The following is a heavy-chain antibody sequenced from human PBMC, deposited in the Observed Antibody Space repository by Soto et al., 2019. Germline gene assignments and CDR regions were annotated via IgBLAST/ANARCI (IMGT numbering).Heavy chain of an antibody. CDR2: IYHSGST. Sequence: QVQLQESGPGLVKPSGTLSLTCAVSGGSISSSNWWSWVRQPPGKGLEWIGEIYHSGSTNYNPSLKSRGTISVDKSKNLCSLKLSSVTAADTAVYYCARGFVIPAAIYYDYGKDVWGQGTTVTVSS. CDR1: GGSISSSNW. V-gene: IGHV4-4*02. J-gene: IGHJ6*02. D-gene: IGHD2-2*01. CDR3: ARGFVIPAAIYYDYGKDV.